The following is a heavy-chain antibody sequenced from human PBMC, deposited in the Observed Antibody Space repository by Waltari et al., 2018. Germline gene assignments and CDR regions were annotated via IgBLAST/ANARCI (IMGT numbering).Heavy chain of an antibody. J-gene: IGHJ3*02. Sequence: QVQLVQSGAEVKKPGASVKVSCKASGYTFTSYAMHWVRQAPGQRLEWMGWINAGNGNTKYSQKCQGRGTMTRDTSASTAYMELSSLRSEDTAVYYCARVEGAAGLDIWGQGTMVTVSS. CDR2: INAGNGNT. D-gene: IGHD3-16*01. CDR3: ARVEGAAGLDI. V-gene: IGHV1-3*01. CDR1: GYTFTSYA.